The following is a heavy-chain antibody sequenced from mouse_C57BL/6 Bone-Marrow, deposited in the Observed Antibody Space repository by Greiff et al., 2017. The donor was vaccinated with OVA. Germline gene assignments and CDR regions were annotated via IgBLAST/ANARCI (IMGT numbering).Heavy chain of an antibody. CDR1: GFTFSSYA. J-gene: IGHJ3*01. D-gene: IGHD2-1*01. Sequence: EVKLMESGGGLVKPGGSLKLSCAASGFTFSSYAMSWVRQTPEKRLEWVATISDGGSYTYSPDNVKGRFTISRDNAKNNLYLQMSHLKSEDTAMYDCARDGGNHGGEFAYWGQGTLVTVSA. CDR3: ARDGGNHGGEFAY. V-gene: IGHV5-4*03. CDR2: ISDGGSYT.